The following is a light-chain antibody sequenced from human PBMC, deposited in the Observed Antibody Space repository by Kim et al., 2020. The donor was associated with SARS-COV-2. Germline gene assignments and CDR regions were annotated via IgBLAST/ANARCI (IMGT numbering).Light chain of an antibody. CDR2: GRN. J-gene: IGLJ2*01. Sequence: SSALTQDPAVSVALGHPVRITCQGDSLRSYYATWSQQKPRQAPVLVIYGRNNRPSGIPDRFSGSASGNTASLTISGAQAEDEADFYCQSRDSGGNVVFGGGTQLTVL. V-gene: IGLV3-19*01. CDR3: QSRDSGGNVV. CDR1: SLRSYY.